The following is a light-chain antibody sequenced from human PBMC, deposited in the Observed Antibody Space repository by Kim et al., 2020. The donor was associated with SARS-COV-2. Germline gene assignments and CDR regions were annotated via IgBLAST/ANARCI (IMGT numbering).Light chain of an antibody. V-gene: IGKV1-5*01. J-gene: IGKJ1*01. CDR2: DAS. CDR3: QQYKTYPWT. CDR1: QSFSNW. Sequence: ASVGDRVTTTCRASQSFSNWLAWYQQKPGKAPKLLISDASSLEGGVPSRFTGSESGTEFTLTITGLQPDDFATYYCQQYKTYPWTFGQGTKVDIK.